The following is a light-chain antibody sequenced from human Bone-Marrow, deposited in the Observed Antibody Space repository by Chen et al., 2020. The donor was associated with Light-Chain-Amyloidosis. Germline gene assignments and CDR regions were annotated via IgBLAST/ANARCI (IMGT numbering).Light chain of an antibody. Sequence: SYVRTQPPSVSVAPGKTASFTCGGNNIGSKTVHWYQQKPGKAPVLVVYDDTHRPSGIPERFSGSNSGNTATLTISGVEAGDEADYYCQVWDSISDHSVVFGGGTKLTVL. V-gene: IGLV3-21*03. CDR2: DDT. CDR1: NIGSKT. J-gene: IGLJ2*01. CDR3: QVWDSISDHSVV.